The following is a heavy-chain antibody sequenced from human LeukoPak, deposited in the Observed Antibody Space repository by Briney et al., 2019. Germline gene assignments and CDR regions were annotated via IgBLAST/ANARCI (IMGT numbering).Heavy chain of an antibody. D-gene: IGHD2-8*01. CDR1: GFTFSNYS. CDR3: ASSHLYDLDY. Sequence: PGGSLRLSCAASGFTFSNYSMNWVRQAPGKGLEWVSFISSSSSYIYYADSVKGRFTISRDNAKNSLYLQMNSLRAEDTAVYYCASSHLYDLDYWGQGTLVTVSS. V-gene: IGHV3-21*01. J-gene: IGHJ4*02. CDR2: ISSSSSYI.